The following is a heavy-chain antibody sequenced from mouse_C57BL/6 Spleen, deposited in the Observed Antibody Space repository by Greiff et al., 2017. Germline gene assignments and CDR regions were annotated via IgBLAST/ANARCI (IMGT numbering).Heavy chain of an antibody. Sequence: EVQLQQSGPELVKPGASVKIPCKASGYTFTDYNMDWVKQSHGKSLEWIGDINPNNGGTIYNQKFKGKATLTVDKSSSTAYMELRSLTSEDTAVYYCARGDYSKFYYYAMDYWGQGTSVTVSS. CDR3: ARGDYSKFYYYAMDY. J-gene: IGHJ4*01. V-gene: IGHV1-18*01. CDR2: INPNNGGT. D-gene: IGHD2-5*01. CDR1: GYTFTDYN.